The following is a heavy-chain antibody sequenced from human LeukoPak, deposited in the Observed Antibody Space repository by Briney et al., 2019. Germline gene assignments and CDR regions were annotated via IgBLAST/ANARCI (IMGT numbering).Heavy chain of an antibody. V-gene: IGHV1-2*02. Sequence: ASVKVSCKASGYSFTAQYMHWLRQAPGQGLEWMGWINPNSGGTNYAQKFQGRVTMTRDTSISTAYMELSRLRSDDTAVYYCARGPTRALRYFDWLPNYWGQGTLVTVSS. CDR3: ARGPTRALRYFDWLPNY. J-gene: IGHJ4*02. CDR2: INPNSGGT. CDR1: GYSFTAQY. D-gene: IGHD3-9*01.